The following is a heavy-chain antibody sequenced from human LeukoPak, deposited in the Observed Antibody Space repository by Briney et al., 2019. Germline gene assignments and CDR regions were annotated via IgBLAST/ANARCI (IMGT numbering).Heavy chain of an antibody. CDR2: INHSGST. V-gene: IGHV4-39*07. D-gene: IGHD6-13*01. Sequence: SETLSLTCTVSGGSISSSSYYWGWIRQPPGKGLEWIGEINHSGSTNYNPSLKSRVTISVDTSKNQFSLKLSSVTAADTAVYYCARGRPTSGYSSSWYGAKKNWFDPWGQGTLVTASS. CDR3: ARGRPTSGYSSSWYGAKKNWFDP. J-gene: IGHJ5*02. CDR1: GGSISSSSYY.